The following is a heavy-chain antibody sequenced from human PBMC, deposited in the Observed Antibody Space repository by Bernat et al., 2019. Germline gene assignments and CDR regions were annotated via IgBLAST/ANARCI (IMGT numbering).Heavy chain of an antibody. V-gene: IGHV3-23*01. D-gene: IGHD6-6*01. Sequence: EVQLLESGGGLVQPGGSLRLSCAASGFTFSSYAMSWVRQAPGKGLEWVSAISGSGGSTYYADSVKGRFTISRDHSKNTLYLQMNSLRAEDTAVYYCAKDGRIAARRADYFDYWGQGTLVTVSS. CDR1: GFTFSSYA. J-gene: IGHJ4*02. CDR2: ISGSGGST. CDR3: AKDGRIAARRADYFDY.